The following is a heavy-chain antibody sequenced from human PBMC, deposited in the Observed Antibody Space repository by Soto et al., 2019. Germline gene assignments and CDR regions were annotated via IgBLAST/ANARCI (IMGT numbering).Heavy chain of an antibody. V-gene: IGHV1-3*01. Sequence: ASVKVSCKASGYTFTSYAMHWVRQAPGQRLEWMGWINAGNGNTKYSQKFQGRVTITRDTSASTAYMELSSLRSEDTAVYYCTRWTVVGTPGLGHYYYTMDVWGQGTTVTVSS. D-gene: IGHD3-16*01. CDR3: TRWTVVGTPGLGHYYYTMDV. CDR1: GYTFTSYA. J-gene: IGHJ6*02. CDR2: INAGNGNT.